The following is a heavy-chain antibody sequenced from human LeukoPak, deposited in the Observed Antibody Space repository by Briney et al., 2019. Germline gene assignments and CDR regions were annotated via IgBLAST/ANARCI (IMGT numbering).Heavy chain of an antibody. D-gene: IGHD3-16*02. CDR3: TRVPRAGRIVINYYFDY. Sequence: GGSLRLSCTASGFTFGDYAMSWVRQAPGKGLEWVSFIRSKAYGGTTEYAASVKGRFTISRDDSKSIAYLQMNGLKTEDTAVYYCTRVPRAGRIVINYYFDYWGQGTLVTVSS. J-gene: IGHJ4*02. CDR2: IRSKAYGGTT. V-gene: IGHV3-49*04. CDR1: GFTFGDYA.